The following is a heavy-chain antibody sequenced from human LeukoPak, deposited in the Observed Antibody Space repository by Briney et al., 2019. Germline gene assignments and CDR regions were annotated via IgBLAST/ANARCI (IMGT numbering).Heavy chain of an antibody. V-gene: IGHV1-69*13. Sequence: ASVKVSCKASGGTFSSYAISWVRQAPGQGLEWMGGILPIFGTANYAQKFQGRVTITADEYTSTAYMELSSLRSEDTAVYYCVSYNWNDDGGTYYFDYWGQGTLVTVSS. CDR1: GGTFSSYA. CDR3: VSYNWNDDGGTYYFDY. CDR2: ILPIFGTA. D-gene: IGHD1-1*01. J-gene: IGHJ4*02.